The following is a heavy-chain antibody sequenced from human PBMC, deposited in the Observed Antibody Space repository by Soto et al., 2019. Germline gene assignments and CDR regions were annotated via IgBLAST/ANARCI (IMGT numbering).Heavy chain of an antibody. J-gene: IGHJ4*02. D-gene: IGHD3-22*01. CDR1: GGSISPYY. CDR3: ARLGGYYQALDS. Sequence: SETLSLTCNVSGGSISPYYWSWIRQPPGKGLEWIGYIYYGGSTTYNPSLKSRVTISVDTSQNQFSLNLSSVTAADTAVYYCARLGGYYQALDSWGQGTLVTVSS. V-gene: IGHV4-59*08. CDR2: IYYGGST.